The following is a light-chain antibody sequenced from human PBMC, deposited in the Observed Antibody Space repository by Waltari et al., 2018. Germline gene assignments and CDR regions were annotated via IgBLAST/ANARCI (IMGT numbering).Light chain of an antibody. V-gene: IGLV2-14*01. CDR3: SSYTTTSTL. CDR1: TTDVGAYNY. CDR2: EVT. Sequence: QSALTQPASVSGSPGQSITISCPGTTTDVGAYNYVSWYQQHPGKAPKLIIYEVTNRPSGVSNRFSGSKSGNTASLTISGLQAEDEADYYCSSYTTTSTLFGGGTKLTVL. J-gene: IGLJ2*01.